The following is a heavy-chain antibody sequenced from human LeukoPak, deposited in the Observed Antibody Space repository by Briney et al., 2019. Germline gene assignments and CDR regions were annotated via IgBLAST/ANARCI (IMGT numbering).Heavy chain of an antibody. CDR2: ISYSGST. V-gene: IGHV4-59*01. Sequence: SETLSLTCTVSGGSIGSYYWSWIRQPPGKGLEWIGHISYSGSTNYNPSLKSRVTISVDTSKNQFSLKLSSVTAADTAVYYCARGGSGYALNWFDPWGQGTLVTVSS. CDR3: ARGGSGYALNWFDP. J-gene: IGHJ5*02. D-gene: IGHD5-12*01. CDR1: GGSIGSYY.